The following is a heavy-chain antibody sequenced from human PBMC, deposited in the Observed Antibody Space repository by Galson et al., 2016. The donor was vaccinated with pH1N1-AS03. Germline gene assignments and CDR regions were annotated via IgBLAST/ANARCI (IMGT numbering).Heavy chain of an antibody. V-gene: IGHV1-2*04. CDR1: GYIFTGFY. J-gene: IGHJ6*02. CDR3: ARDPRGPCTSATCPTTYYFGSDV. D-gene: IGHD2-2*01. Sequence: SVKVSCKASGYIFTGFYVHWVRQAPGQGLEWMGWINTDSGVTNYAQKFEAWVTMTRDTSVSTAYMELYGLKSDDTAVYYCARDPRGPCTSATCPTTYYFGSDVWGQGTTVIGSS. CDR2: INTDSGVT.